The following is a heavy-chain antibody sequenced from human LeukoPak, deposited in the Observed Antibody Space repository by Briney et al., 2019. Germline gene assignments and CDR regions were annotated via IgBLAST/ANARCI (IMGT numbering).Heavy chain of an antibody. CDR3: AREESTMIVVGVPDY. V-gene: IGHV1-2*02. J-gene: IGHJ4*02. CDR1: GYTFTGYY. D-gene: IGHD3-22*01. Sequence: ASVKVSCKASGYTFTGYYMHWARQAPGQGLEWMGWINPNSGGTNYAQKFQGRVTMTRDTSISTAYMELSRLRSDDTAVYYCAREESTMIVVGVPDYWGQGTLVTVSS. CDR2: INPNSGGT.